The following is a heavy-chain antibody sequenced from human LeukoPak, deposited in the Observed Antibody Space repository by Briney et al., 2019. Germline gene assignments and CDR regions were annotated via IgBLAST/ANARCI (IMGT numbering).Heavy chain of an antibody. CDR3: AKDAQRGFDYSNSLEY. Sequence: PGGSLKLSCTALGYIFTHHAIHWVRQAPGKGPEWVAVIWTDKSNKFYADYVRGGFTISRDDSRKTVYLQMEKMTAEDTAIYYCAKDAQRGFDYSNSLEYWGQGALVTVAS. CDR2: IWTDKSNK. J-gene: IGHJ4*02. V-gene: IGHV3-33*06. CDR1: GYIFTHHA. D-gene: IGHD4-11*01.